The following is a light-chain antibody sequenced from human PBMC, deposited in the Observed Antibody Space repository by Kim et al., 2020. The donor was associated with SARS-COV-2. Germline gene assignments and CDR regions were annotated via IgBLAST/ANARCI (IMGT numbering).Light chain of an antibody. CDR2: GAS. V-gene: IGKV3-15*01. Sequence: PGETATLSCRASENIGNYLAWYQQRPGQGPRLLIFGASTRASGVSAKFRGSGSGTDFTLNIFGLQSEDSAVYYCQQYNDWPALTFGGGTKV. J-gene: IGKJ4*01. CDR1: ENIGNY. CDR3: QQYNDWPALT.